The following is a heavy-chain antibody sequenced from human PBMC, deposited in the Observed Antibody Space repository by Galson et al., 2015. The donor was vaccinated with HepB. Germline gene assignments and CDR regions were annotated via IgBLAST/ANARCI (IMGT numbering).Heavy chain of an antibody. CDR3: ARKATVTEQYQVFGP. V-gene: IGHV3-30*04. J-gene: IGHJ5*02. CDR1: AFTFSSFT. D-gene: IGHD4-17*01. CDR2: VSPDGRNT. Sequence: SLRLSCAASAFTFSSFTMHWVRQAPGKGLEWLAAVSPDGRNTYYADSVKGRFTISRDNSENTLYLQTNSLRPEDTAVYHCARKATVTEQYQVFGPWGQGTLVTVSS.